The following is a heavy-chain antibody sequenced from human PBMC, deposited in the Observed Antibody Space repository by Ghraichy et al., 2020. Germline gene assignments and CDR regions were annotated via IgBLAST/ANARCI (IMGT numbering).Heavy chain of an antibody. V-gene: IGHV1-2*04. Sequence: ASVTVSCKASGYTFTGYYMHWVRPAPGQGLEWMGWINPNSGGTNYAQKFQGWVTMTRDTSISTAYMELSRLRSDDTAVYYCARDDYGGNYAVYWGQGTLVTVSS. CDR1: GYTFTGYY. D-gene: IGHD4-23*01. CDR3: ARDDYGGNYAVY. J-gene: IGHJ4*02. CDR2: INPNSGGT.